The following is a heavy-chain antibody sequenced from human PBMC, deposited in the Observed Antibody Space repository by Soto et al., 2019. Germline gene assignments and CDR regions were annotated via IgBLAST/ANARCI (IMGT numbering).Heavy chain of an antibody. CDR2: ISYDGSNK. Sequence: GGSLRLSCAASGFTSSSYGMHWVRQAPGKGLEWVAVISYDGSNKYYADSVKGRFTISRDNSKNTLYLQMNSLRAEDTAVYYCAKDGAPAVERATFFFDYWGQGTRVPVSS. D-gene: IGHD3-3*02. J-gene: IGHJ4*02. V-gene: IGHV3-30*18. CDR3: AKDGAPAVERATFFFDY. CDR1: GFTSSSYG.